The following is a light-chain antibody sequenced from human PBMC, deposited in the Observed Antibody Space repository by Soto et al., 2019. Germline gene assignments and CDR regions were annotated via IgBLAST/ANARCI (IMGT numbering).Light chain of an antibody. CDR3: QQYASRPLT. J-gene: IGKJ4*01. CDR1: QSVNSN. Sequence: ETVMTQSPATLSVSPGERATLSCRASQSVNSNLAWYQQESGQPPRLLVFGASTRATGVPARFSGSGSGTDFTLTISGLQSEDFAVYFCQQYASRPLTFGGGTKLEI. V-gene: IGKV3-15*01. CDR2: GAS.